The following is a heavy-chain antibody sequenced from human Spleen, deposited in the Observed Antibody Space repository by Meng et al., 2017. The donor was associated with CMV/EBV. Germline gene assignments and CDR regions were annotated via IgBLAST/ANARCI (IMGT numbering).Heavy chain of an antibody. CDR3: ARLGEYYDYVRGSYRYKVYDYYFDY. J-gene: IGHJ4*02. CDR2: IYPGDSDT. V-gene: IGHV5-51*01. Sequence: GWVRQMPGKGLEWMGIIYPGDSDTRYSPSFQDQVNISADKSVNTAHLQWSSLKASDTAMYYCARLGEYYDYVRGSYRYKVYDYYFDYWGQGTLVTVSS. D-gene: IGHD3-16*02.